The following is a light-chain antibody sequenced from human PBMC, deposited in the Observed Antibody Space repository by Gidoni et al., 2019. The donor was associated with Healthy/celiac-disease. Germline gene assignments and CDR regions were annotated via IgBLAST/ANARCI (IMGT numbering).Light chain of an antibody. J-gene: IGLJ3*02. CDR2: DVS. V-gene: IGLV2-14*01. CDR1: SSDVGGSDY. CDR3: SSYTSSSTQV. Sequence: QSALTQPAPVSGSPGQSITISCTGTSSDVGGSDYVSWYQQHPGKAPILMIYDVSNRPSGVSNRFSGSKSGNTASLTISGLQAEDEADYYCSSYTSSSTQVFGGGTKLTVL.